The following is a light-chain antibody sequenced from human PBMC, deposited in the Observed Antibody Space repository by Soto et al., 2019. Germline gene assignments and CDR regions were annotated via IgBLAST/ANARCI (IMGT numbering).Light chain of an antibody. CDR3: QQRSNWPT. J-gene: IGKJ1*01. V-gene: IGKV3-11*01. Sequence: EIVLTQSRATLSLSPGESATLSCRASQSVSNYLAWYQQKPGQAPRLLIYDASNRATGIPARFSGSGSGTDFTLTISSLEPEDFAVYYCQQRSNWPTFGQGTKVDIK. CDR2: DAS. CDR1: QSVSNY.